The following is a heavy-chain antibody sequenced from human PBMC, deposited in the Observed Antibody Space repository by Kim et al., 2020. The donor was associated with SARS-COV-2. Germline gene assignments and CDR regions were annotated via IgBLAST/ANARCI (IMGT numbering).Heavy chain of an antibody. CDR3: ARVRRTLRGNYGMDV. CDR1: GGTFSSYA. V-gene: IGHV1-69*13. D-gene: IGHD4-17*01. J-gene: IGHJ6*02. Sequence: SVKVSCKASGGTFSSYAISWVRQAPGQGLEWMGGIIPIFGTANYAQKFQGRVTITADESTSTAYMELSSLRSEDTAVYYCARVRRTLRGNYGMDVWGQGTTVTVSS. CDR2: IIPIFGTA.